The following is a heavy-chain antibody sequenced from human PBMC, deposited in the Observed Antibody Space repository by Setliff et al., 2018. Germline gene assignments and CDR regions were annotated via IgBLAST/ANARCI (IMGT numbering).Heavy chain of an antibody. Sequence: GESLKISCKGSGYRFTTYWIAWVRQKPGKGLEWMGIIYPGDSDTQYSPSFQGQVTFSSDKSINTAYLQWSSLKASDTAIYYCARDPALTALIYNFWSGQLDYWGQGTLVTVSS. CDR3: ARDPALTALIYNFWSGQLDY. CDR2: IYPGDSDT. J-gene: IGHJ4*02. V-gene: IGHV5-51*01. CDR1: GYRFTTYW. D-gene: IGHD3-3*01.